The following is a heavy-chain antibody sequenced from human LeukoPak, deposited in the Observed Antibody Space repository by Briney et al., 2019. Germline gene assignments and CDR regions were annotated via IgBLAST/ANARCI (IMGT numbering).Heavy chain of an antibody. J-gene: IGHJ4*02. V-gene: IGHV3-9*01. Sequence: PGRSLRLSCAASGFTFDDYAMHWVRQAPGKGLEWVSGISWNSGSIGYADSVKGRLTISRDNAKNSLYLQMNSLRAEDTALYYCAKDIGSTIFGGNQFDYWGQGTLVTVSS. CDR3: AKDIGSTIFGGNQFDY. CDR1: GFTFDDYA. CDR2: ISWNSGSI. D-gene: IGHD3-3*01.